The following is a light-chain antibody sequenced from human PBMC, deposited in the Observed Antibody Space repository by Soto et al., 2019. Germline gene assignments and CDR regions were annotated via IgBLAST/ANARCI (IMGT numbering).Light chain of an antibody. V-gene: IGKV3-20*01. Sequence: EIVFTQSPGTLSLSPVERATLSCRASQSVSSSYLAWYQQKPGQAPRPLIYGASSRAIGIPDRFSGSGSGTDFTLTISRLEPEDFALYYCQQYGSSPWTFGQGTKVDIK. CDR1: QSVSSSY. CDR2: GAS. J-gene: IGKJ1*01. CDR3: QQYGSSPWT.